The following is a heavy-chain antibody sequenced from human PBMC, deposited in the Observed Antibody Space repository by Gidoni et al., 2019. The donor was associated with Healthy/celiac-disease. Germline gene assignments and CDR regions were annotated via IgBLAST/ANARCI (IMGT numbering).Heavy chain of an antibody. V-gene: IGHV4-59*01. J-gene: IGHJ4*02. CDR2: IYYSGST. D-gene: IGHD3-3*01. CDR3: AMGDFWSGIVGY. CDR1: GGSISSYY. Sequence: QVQLPESGPGLVTPSATLSLTCTVPGGSISSYYWSWIRQPPGKGLEWIGYIYYSGSTNYNPSLKSRVTISVDTSKNQFSLKLSSVTAADTAVYYCAMGDFWSGIVGYWGQGTLVTVSS.